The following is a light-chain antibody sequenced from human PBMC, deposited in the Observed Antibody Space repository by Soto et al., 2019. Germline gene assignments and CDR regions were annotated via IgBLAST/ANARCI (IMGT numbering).Light chain of an antibody. CDR1: SSDVGSYNL. CDR3: CSYAGSSTFVV. V-gene: IGLV2-23*02. CDR2: EVS. Sequence: QSVLTQPASLSGSPGQAITISGTGTSSDVGSYNLVSWYQQHPGKAPKLMIYEVSKRPSGVSNRFSGSKSGNTASLTISGLQAEDEADYYCCSYAGSSTFVVFGTGTKVNVL. J-gene: IGLJ1*01.